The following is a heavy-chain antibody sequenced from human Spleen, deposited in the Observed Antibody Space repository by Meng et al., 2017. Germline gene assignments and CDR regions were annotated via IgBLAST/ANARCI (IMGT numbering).Heavy chain of an antibody. Sequence: QGAWPESGPGLVKPSGTLTLSGTVSGGSINSSSWSWIRQPPGKGLEWIGNMYSSGSANYNPSLRGRVSISVDASKKQFSLKLHSVTAADTAVYFCARDVTIVGARTWFDPWGQGTLVTVSS. V-gene: IGHV4-59*01. CDR2: MYSSGSA. J-gene: IGHJ5*02. CDR1: GGSINSSS. CDR3: ARDVTIVGARTWFDP. D-gene: IGHD1-26*01.